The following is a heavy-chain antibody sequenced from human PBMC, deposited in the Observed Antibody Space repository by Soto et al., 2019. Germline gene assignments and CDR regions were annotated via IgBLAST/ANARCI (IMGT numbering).Heavy chain of an antibody. D-gene: IGHD3-10*01. CDR3: ARGEITMVLGGYYYYGMDV. CDR2: IIPIFGTA. V-gene: IGHV1-69*06. Sequence: QVQLVQSGAEVKKPGSSVKVSCKASGGTFSSYAISWVRQAPGQGLEWMGGIIPIFGTANYAQKFQGRVTITADKSTSTAYMELSSLRSEDTAVYYCARGEITMVLGGYYYYGMDVWGQGTTVTVSS. CDR1: GGTFSSYA. J-gene: IGHJ6*02.